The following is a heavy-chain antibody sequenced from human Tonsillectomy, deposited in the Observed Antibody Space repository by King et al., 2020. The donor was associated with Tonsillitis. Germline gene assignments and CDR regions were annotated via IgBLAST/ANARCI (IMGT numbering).Heavy chain of an antibody. V-gene: IGHV3-53*01. CDR2: IHSDGSA. CDR3: AREVSPYYFDSSGYYLDY. D-gene: IGHD3-22*01. Sequence: VQLVESGGGLIQPGGSLRLSCAASGFTVSSTYMNCVRQAPGKGLEWCSVIHSDGSAYYADSVKGRFTISRDNSKNTVYLQMNSLRVEDTAVYYCAREVSPYYFDSSGYYLDYWGLGTLVTVSS. CDR1: GFTVSSTY. J-gene: IGHJ4*02.